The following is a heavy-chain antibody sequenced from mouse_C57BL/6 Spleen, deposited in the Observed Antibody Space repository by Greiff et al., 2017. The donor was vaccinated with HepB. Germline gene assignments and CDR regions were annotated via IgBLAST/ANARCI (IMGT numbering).Heavy chain of an antibody. CDR3: ARSKGPYDDDGGDYYFDY. CDR1: GYTFTSYW. J-gene: IGHJ2*01. Sequence: QVQLQQPGAELVRPGSSVKLSCKASGYTFTSYWMHWVKQRPIQGLEWIGNIDPSDSETHYNQKFKDKATLTVDKSSSTAYMQLSSLTSEDSAVYYGARSKGPYDDDGGDYYFDYWGQGTTLTVSS. CDR2: IDPSDSET. V-gene: IGHV1-52*01. D-gene: IGHD2-4*01.